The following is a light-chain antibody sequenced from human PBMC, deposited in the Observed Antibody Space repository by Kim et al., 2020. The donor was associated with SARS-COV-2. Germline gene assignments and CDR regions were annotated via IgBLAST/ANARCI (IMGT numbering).Light chain of an antibody. Sequence: SPVERATLSCRASQSVRSSLAWYQQKPGQAPRHLIYDASIRATGVPARFTGSGSGTEFTLTISSLQSEDFAVYFCQQYYTRSALTFGGGTKVDIK. CDR3: QQYYTRSALT. V-gene: IGKV3D-15*01. J-gene: IGKJ4*01. CDR1: QSVRSS. CDR2: DAS.